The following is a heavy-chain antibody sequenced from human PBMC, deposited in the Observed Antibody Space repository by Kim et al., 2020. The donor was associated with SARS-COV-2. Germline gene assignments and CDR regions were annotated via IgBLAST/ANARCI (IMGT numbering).Heavy chain of an antibody. J-gene: IGHJ3*02. CDR3: ATPGALRWVDAFDI. D-gene: IGHD4-17*01. Sequence: ADSVKGRFTISRDNSKNTLYLQMNSLRAEDTAVYYCATPGALRWVDAFDIWGQGTMVTVSS. V-gene: IGHV3-23*01.